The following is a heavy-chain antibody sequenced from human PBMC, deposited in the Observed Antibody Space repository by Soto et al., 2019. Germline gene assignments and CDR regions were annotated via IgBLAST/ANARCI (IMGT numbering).Heavy chain of an antibody. V-gene: IGHV3-23*01. J-gene: IGHJ6*02. CDR1: GFTLSSYA. Sequence: EVQLLESGGGLVQPGGSLRLSCAASGFTLSSYAMSWVRQAPGKGLEWVSAISGSGGSTYYADSVKGRFTISRDNSKNTLYLQMNSLRAEDTAVYYCAKLGGSGSYYNPKPESYGMDVWGQGTTVTVSS. D-gene: IGHD3-10*01. CDR3: AKLGGSGSYYNPKPESYGMDV. CDR2: ISGSGGST.